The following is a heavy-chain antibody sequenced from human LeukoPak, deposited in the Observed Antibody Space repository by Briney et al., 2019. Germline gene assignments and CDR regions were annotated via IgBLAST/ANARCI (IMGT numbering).Heavy chain of an antibody. D-gene: IGHD3-22*01. J-gene: IGHJ4*02. V-gene: IGHV4-59*01. Sequence: SETLSLTCTVSGGSISNYRWSWIRQPPGKGLEWIGYIYNSGSTNYNPSLKSRVTMSVDTSNNQFSLKLSSVTAADTAVYYCARIRYYYDSSGNSHYFDYWGQGTLVTVSS. CDR1: GGSISNYR. CDR3: ARIRYYYDSSGNSHYFDY. CDR2: IYNSGST.